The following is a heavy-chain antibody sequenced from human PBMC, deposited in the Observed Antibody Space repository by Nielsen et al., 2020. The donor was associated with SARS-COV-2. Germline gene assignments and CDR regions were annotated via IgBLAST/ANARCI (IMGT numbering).Heavy chain of an antibody. CDR3: ARDRYYGSGSYRYYYGMDV. Sequence: WIRQPPGKGLEWVANIKQDGSEKYYVDSVKGRFTISRDNAKNSLYLQMNSLRAEDTAVYYCARDRYYGSGSYRYYYGMDVWGQGTTVTVSS. CDR2: IKQDGSEK. J-gene: IGHJ6*02. V-gene: IGHV3-7*03. D-gene: IGHD3-10*01.